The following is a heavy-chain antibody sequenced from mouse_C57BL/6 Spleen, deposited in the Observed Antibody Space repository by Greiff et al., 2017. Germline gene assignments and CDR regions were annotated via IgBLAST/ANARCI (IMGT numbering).Heavy chain of an antibody. D-gene: IGHD2-12*01. Sequence: QVQLKQSGAELVRPGTSVKVSCKASGYAFTNYLIEWVKQRPGQGLEWIGVINPGSGGTNYNEKFKGKATLTADKSSSTAYMQLSSLTSEVSAVYFCASIVTTWYLDVWGPGTTVTVSS. J-gene: IGHJ1*01. V-gene: IGHV1-54*01. CDR2: INPGSGGT. CDR1: GYAFTNYL. CDR3: ASIVTTWYLDV.